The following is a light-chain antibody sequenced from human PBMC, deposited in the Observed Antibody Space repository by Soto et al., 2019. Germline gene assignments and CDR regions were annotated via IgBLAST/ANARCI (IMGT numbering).Light chain of an antibody. CDR3: QQCSNWPRT. J-gene: IGKJ1*01. CDR2: DAS. Sequence: SPTTKTLSPGERASLSYRASQSVSSYLAWYQQKPGQAPRLLIYDASNRATGIPARFSGSGSGTDFTLTISSLESEDFAVYYCQQCSNWPRTFGQGTKVDIK. V-gene: IGKV3-11*01. CDR1: QSVSSY.